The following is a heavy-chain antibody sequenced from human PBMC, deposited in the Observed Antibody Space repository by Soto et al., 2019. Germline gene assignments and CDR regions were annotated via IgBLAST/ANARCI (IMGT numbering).Heavy chain of an antibody. Sequence: GGSLILSCSASGFPFSSYAMHWVRAAPGKGLEWVAVISYDGSNKYYADSVKGRFTISRDNSKNTLYLQMNSLRAEDTAVYYCARWDEGYSYGEVVPGMDVWGQGTTVTVSS. CDR2: ISYDGSNK. V-gene: IGHV3-30-3*01. J-gene: IGHJ6*02. D-gene: IGHD5-18*01. CDR1: GFPFSSYA. CDR3: ARWDEGYSYGEVVPGMDV.